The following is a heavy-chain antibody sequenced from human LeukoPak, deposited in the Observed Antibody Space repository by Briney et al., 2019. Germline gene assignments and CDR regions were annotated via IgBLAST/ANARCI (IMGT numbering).Heavy chain of an antibody. CDR1: GFTFSNAW. CDR2: IKTKGDGGTT. CDR3: TTSPFMGSFDP. Sequence: GGSLRLSCAASGFTFSNAWMTWVRQAPGKGLEWVGRIKTKGDGGTTDYAAPVKGRFTISRDDSKNTLYLQMNSLKTEDTAVYYCTTSPFMGSFDPWGQGTLVTVSS. V-gene: IGHV3-15*01. J-gene: IGHJ5*02. D-gene: IGHD1-26*01.